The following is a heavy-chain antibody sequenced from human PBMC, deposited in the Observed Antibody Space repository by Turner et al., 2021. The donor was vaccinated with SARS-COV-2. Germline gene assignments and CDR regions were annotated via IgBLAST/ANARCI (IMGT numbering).Heavy chain of an antibody. Sequence: ELQLVESAAVLVQPGGSLRLSCAASGFTFSNYDMHWVRQATGKGLEWVSAVVTAGDTYYRGSVKGRFTISRENGKNSLYLQMNSLRAGDAAVYYCARAKFRGLISWFDPWGQGTLVTVSS. J-gene: IGHJ5*02. CDR1: GFTFSNYD. CDR2: VVTAGDT. V-gene: IGHV3-13*04. CDR3: ARAKFRGLISWFDP. D-gene: IGHD3-10*01.